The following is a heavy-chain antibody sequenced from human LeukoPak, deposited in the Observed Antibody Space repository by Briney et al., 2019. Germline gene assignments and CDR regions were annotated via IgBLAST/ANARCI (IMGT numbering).Heavy chain of an antibody. J-gene: IGHJ4*02. Sequence: SETLSLTCTVSGDSISSYYWSWIRQPPGKGLEWIGYIYYIGSTNYNPSLKSRVAISVDTSKNQFSLKLSSVTAADTAVYYCARSVTRYPLFDYWGQGTLVTVSS. CDR2: IYYIGST. CDR1: GDSISSYY. V-gene: IGHV4-59*01. D-gene: IGHD4-17*01. CDR3: ARSVTRYPLFDY.